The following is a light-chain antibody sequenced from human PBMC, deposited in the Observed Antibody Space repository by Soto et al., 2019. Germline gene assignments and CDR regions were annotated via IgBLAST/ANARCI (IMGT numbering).Light chain of an antibody. CDR3: QQYNNWPQT. V-gene: IGKV3-15*01. CDR1: QSVSSN. CDR2: GAS. Sequence: EIVMTQSPATLSVSPGERATLSCRASQSVSSNLAWYQQKPGQAPRLLIYGASTRATGIPARFSGSRSGTEFTLTISSLQSEDFAVYYGQQYNNWPQTFGQGTKMQIK. J-gene: IGKJ1*01.